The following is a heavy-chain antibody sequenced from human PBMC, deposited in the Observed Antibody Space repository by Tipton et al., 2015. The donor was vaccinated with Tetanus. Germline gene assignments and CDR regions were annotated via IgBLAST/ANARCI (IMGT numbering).Heavy chain of an antibody. Sequence: TLSLTCTVSGVSISSDDYYWSWIRQSPGKGLEWIGYIYHSGSAYYKPSLKSRATISVDTSKNKFSLRLDSVTAADTAVYYCARVAENFDYWGQGTLVTVSS. CDR3: ARVAENFDY. D-gene: IGHD5-24*01. CDR1: GVSISSDDYY. J-gene: IGHJ4*02. V-gene: IGHV4-30-4*01. CDR2: IYHSGSA.